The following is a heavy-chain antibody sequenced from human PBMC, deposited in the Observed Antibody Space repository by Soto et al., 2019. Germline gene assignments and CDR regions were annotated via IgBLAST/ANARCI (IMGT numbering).Heavy chain of an antibody. J-gene: IGHJ4*02. V-gene: IGHV3-72*01. Sequence: PGGSLRLSCAASGFNFGDYHMNWVRQAPGKGLEWVGRVRNRRDSYTTEDAATVRPRFTISRDDSKNSLYLQMNSLRTDDAAVYYCVGESYYRLDYWGQGALVTSPQ. CDR3: VGESYYRLDY. CDR1: GFNFGDYH. D-gene: IGHD3-16*01. CDR2: VRNRRDSYTT.